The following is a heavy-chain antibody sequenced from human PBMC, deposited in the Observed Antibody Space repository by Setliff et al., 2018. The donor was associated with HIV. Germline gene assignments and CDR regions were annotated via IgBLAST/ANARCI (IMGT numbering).Heavy chain of an antibody. Sequence: GGSLRLSCAASGFTFSSYSMNWVRQAPGKGLEWVSYISTSSSTIYYADSVKGRFTISRDNAKNSLYLQMNSLRAEDTAVYYCARDIVVVGFDPWGQGTLVTVSS. D-gene: IGHD2-15*01. CDR1: GFTFSSYS. V-gene: IGHV3-48*01. J-gene: IGHJ5*02. CDR2: ISTSSSTI. CDR3: ARDIVVVGFDP.